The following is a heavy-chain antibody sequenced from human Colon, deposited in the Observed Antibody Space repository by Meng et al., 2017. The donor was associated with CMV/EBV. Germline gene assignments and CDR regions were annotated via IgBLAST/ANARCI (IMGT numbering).Heavy chain of an antibody. CDR2: NANDGSRK. CDR3: AKDRVGEGATALES. V-gene: IGHV3-30*18. D-gene: IGHD1-26*01. J-gene: IGHJ4*02. CDR1: GCTINYYE. Sequence: ASGCTINYYEKYWVRRARGRGLEWVAANANDGSRKYYADSVKGRFTIARDKSKSTLYLQMDSIKADETAFYSCAKDRVGEGATALESWGQGTLVTVSS.